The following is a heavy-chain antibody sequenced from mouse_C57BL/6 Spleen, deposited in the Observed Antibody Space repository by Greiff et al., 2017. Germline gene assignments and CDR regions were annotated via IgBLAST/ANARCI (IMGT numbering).Heavy chain of an antibody. Sequence: VQLQQSGAELVRPGASVKLSCTASGFNIKDYYMHWVKQRPEQGLEWIGRIDPEDGDTEYAPKFQGKATMTADTSSNTAYLQLSSLTSEDTAVYYWTCYDGYYDAMDYWGQGTSVTVSS. CDR3: TCYDGYYDAMDY. D-gene: IGHD2-3*01. J-gene: IGHJ4*01. V-gene: IGHV14-1*01. CDR2: IDPEDGDT. CDR1: GFNIKDYY.